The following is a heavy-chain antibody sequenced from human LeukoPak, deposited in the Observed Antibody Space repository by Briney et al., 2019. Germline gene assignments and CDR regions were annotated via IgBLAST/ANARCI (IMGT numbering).Heavy chain of an antibody. J-gene: IGHJ4*02. V-gene: IGHV3-48*02. CDR1: GFPFSRYT. Sequence: GGSLRLSCAASGFPFSRYTMNWVRQAPGKGLGWVSYISSSSSSIYYADSVKGRFTISRDNAENSLYLQMNSLRDEDTAVYYCARDTGGPDYWGQGTLVTVSS. D-gene: IGHD3-16*01. CDR3: ARDTGGPDY. CDR2: ISSSSSSI.